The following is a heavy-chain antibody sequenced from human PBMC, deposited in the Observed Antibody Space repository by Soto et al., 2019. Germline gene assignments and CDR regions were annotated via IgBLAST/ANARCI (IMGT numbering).Heavy chain of an antibody. CDR3: ARDGDYGSGRYSYMDV. D-gene: IGHD3-10*01. CDR2: IWYDGSNK. CDR1: GFTFSSYG. Sequence: GGSLRLSCAASGFTFSSYGMHWVRQAPGKGLEWVVVIWYDGSNKYYADSVKGRFTISRDNSKNTLYLQMNSLRAEDTAVYYCARDGDYGSGRYSYMDVWGKGTTVTVSS. V-gene: IGHV3-33*01. J-gene: IGHJ6*03.